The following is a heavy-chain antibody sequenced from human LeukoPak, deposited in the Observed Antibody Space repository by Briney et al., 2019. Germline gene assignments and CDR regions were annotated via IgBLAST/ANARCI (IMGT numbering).Heavy chain of an antibody. Sequence: DPSETLSLTCTVSGASVSSASYWTWIRQPPGKGVEWIAHIYNGVNTNYNPSLKSRVTISVDTSKNQFSLKLSSVTAADTAVYYCASAPPRYYKTKRWGMDVWGQGTTVTVSS. D-gene: IGHD4-23*01. CDR3: ASAPPRYYKTKRWGMDV. CDR2: IYNGVNT. CDR1: GASVSSASY. J-gene: IGHJ6*02. V-gene: IGHV4-61*01.